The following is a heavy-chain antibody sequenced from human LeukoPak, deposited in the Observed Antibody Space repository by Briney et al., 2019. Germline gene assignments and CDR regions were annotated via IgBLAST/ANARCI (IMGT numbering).Heavy chain of an antibody. Sequence: PGGSLRLSCEASGFTFSNYAMSWVRQAPGKGLEWVSAISGSGGSTYYADSVKGRFTISRDNSKNTLYLQMNSLRAEDTAVYYCAKERNRGVITGFGWFDPRGQGTLVTVSS. J-gene: IGHJ5*02. CDR3: AKERNRGVITGFGWFDP. V-gene: IGHV3-23*01. CDR2: ISGSGGST. CDR1: GFTFSNYA. D-gene: IGHD3-10*01.